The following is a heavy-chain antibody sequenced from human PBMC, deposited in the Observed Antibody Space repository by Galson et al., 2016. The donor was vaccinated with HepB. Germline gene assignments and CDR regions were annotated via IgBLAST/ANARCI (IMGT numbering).Heavy chain of an antibody. CDR2: IGPGGDT. J-gene: IGHJ3*01. V-gene: IGHV3-13*01. CDR3: ARGGYYDSDGYYYVAAFDL. CDR1: GFTFSTYD. Sequence: SLRLSCAASGFTFSTYDMHWVRQSTGKGLEWVSAIGPGGDTYYTASVKGRFTISSDDAENSLYLQMNSLRAGDTAVYYCARGGYYDSDGYYYVAAFDLWGQGTMVTVSS. D-gene: IGHD3-22*01.